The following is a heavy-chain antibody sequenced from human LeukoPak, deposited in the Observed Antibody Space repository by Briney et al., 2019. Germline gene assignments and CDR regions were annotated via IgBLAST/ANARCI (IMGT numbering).Heavy chain of an antibody. Sequence: GGSLRLSCAASGFTFTSYWMSWVRQAPGKGLEWVANIKEDGSEKYYVDSVKGRFTTSRDNAKNSVSLQMNSLRAEDTAVYYCARIYLKLASASWGQGTLVTVSS. V-gene: IGHV3-7*01. CDR3: ARIYLKLASAS. CDR2: IKEDGSEK. J-gene: IGHJ5*02. CDR1: GFTFTSYW. D-gene: IGHD3-10*01.